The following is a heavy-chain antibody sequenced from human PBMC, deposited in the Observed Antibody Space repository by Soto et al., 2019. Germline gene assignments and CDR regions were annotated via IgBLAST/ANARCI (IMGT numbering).Heavy chain of an antibody. D-gene: IGHD3-22*01. CDR3: ARERYYYGKSGYYSSYLDS. CDR1: GFTFSSYA. J-gene: IGHJ4*02. Sequence: GGSLRLSCAVSGFTFSSYAMSWVRQAPGKGLEWFSAISGSGGSTYYADSVKGRFTISRDNSKNTLYLQMNSLRAEDTAVYYCARERYYYGKSGYYSSYLDSWGQGTPVTVSS. CDR2: ISGSGGST. V-gene: IGHV3-23*01.